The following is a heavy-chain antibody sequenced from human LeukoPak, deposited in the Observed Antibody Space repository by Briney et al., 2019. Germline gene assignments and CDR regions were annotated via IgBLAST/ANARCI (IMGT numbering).Heavy chain of an antibody. CDR1: GGSFRGYY. J-gene: IGHJ6*03. CDR2: INDIGNT. CDR3: ARLGSVGYYNYQYMDI. Sequence: SETLSLTCAVYGGSFRGYYWSWIRQPPGKGLEWIGEINDIGNTNYDPSLRSRVTISVDTSKNQFSLSLTSATAADTAVYFCARLGSVGYYNYQYMDIWGNGTTVTVSS. D-gene: IGHD3-10*01. V-gene: IGHV4-34*01.